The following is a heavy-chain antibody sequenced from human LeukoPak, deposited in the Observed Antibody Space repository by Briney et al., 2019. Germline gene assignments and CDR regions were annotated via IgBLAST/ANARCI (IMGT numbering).Heavy chain of an antibody. J-gene: IGHJ4*02. CDR3: ARHAKAYGSSCDY. V-gene: IGHV5-10-1*01. Sequence: GESLKISCKGSGYSFTTYWISWVRQMPGKGLEWMGRIDPSDSYTNYSPSFQGHVTISADKSFSTAYLQWTSLKASDTAMYYCARHAKAYGSSCDYWGQGTLITVSS. D-gene: IGHD6-13*01. CDR2: IDPSDSYT. CDR1: GYSFTTYW.